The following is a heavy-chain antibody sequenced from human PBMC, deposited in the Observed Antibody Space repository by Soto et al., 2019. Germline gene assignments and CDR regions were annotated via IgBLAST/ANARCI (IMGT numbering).Heavy chain of an antibody. CDR3: ARGPRITMVRGDF. CDR2: INTDNGNT. D-gene: IGHD3-10*01. Sequence: ASVKVSCKTSGYIFTNYGISWVRQAPAQGLEWMGWINTDNGNTKYIQKFQGRVTMTADTSTSTVYMELSSLRSDDTAVYYCARGPRITMVRGDFWGQG. CDR1: GYIFTNYG. V-gene: IGHV1-18*01. J-gene: IGHJ4*02.